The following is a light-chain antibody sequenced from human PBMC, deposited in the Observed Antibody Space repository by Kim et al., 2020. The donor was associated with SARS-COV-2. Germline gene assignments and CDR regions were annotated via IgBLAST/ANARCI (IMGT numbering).Light chain of an antibody. J-gene: IGLJ3*02. Sequence: QSVLTQPASVSGSPGQSSTISCTGTSSDVGGYIHVSWYQQHPGTAPKLIIYDVSKRPSGAADRFSGSKSANTASLTISGLQAEDEAEYYCSSFTTIGAGVFGGGTQLTVL. V-gene: IGLV2-14*01. CDR1: SSDVGGYIH. CDR3: SSFTTIGAGV. CDR2: DVS.